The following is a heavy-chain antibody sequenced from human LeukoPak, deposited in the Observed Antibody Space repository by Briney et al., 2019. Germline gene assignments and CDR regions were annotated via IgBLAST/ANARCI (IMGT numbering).Heavy chain of an antibody. CDR2: IYYSGST. V-gene: IGHV4-59*11. J-gene: IGHJ5*02. CDR3: VRNGYCSSTSCPEGGFDP. D-gene: IGHD2-2*03. CDR1: GGSISSHY. Sequence: SETLSLTCTVSGGSISSHYWSWIRQPPGKGLEWIGHIYYSGSTNYNPSLKSRVTISVDTSKTQFSLKLSSVTAADTAVYYCVRNGYCSSTSCPEGGFDPWGQGTLVTVSS.